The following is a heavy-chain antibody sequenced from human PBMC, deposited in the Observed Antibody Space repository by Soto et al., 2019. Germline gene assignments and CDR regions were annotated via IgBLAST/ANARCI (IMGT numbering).Heavy chain of an antibody. J-gene: IGHJ5*02. CDR3: AAYCYTMTCTHFHGYS. V-gene: IGHV3-7*03. Sequence: AGGSLRLSCAVSGFRLRDYWMSWVRQAPGKGLEWVANIKQDESDKYYVDSVKGRFTISRDNAKNALYLQMNSLRVEDTAVYYCAAYCYTMTCTHFHGYSWGQGTQVTVSS. CDR1: GFRLRDYW. CDR2: IKQDESDK. D-gene: IGHD3-16*02.